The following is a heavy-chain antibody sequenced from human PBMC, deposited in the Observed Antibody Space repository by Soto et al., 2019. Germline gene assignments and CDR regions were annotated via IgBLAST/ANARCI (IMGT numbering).Heavy chain of an antibody. CDR3: ARMRQGANDY. V-gene: IGHV4-34*01. CDR2: INHSGNT. CDR1: GGSFSGYY. Sequence: SLTCAVYGGSFSGYYWSWIRQPPGKGLEWIGEINHSGNTNYNPSLKSRVTISVDTSKNQFSLKLSSVTAAGTAVYYCARMRQGANDYWGQGTLVTVSS. J-gene: IGHJ4*02.